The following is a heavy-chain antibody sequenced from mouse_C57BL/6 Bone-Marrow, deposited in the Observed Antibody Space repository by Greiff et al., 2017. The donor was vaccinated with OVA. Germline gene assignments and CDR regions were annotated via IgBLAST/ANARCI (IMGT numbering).Heavy chain of an antibody. J-gene: IGHJ3*01. CDR2: INPNYGTT. D-gene: IGHD1-1*01. Sequence: LVESGPELVKPGASVKISCKASGYSFTDYNMNWVKQSNGKSLEWIGVINPNYGTTSYNQKIKGKATLTVDQSSSTAYMQLNSLTSEDSAVYYGARLGFNYGSSSFAYWGQGTLVTVSA. V-gene: IGHV1-39*01. CDR3: ARLGFNYGSSSFAY. CDR1: GYSFTDYN.